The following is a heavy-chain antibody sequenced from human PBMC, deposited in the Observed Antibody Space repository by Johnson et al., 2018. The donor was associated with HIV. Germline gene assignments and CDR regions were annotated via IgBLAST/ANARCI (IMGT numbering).Heavy chain of an antibody. V-gene: IGHV3-66*02. J-gene: IGHJ3*02. CDR1: GFSVSNTY. Sequence: VQLVESGGGLVQSGGSLRLSCGASGFSVSNTYMNWVRQAPGKGLEWVSVIYSGGSTYYADSVKGRFTISRDNSKNTLYLQMNSLRAEDTAVYYWARDRELLRADDAFDIWGQGTMVTVSS. CDR3: ARDRELLRADDAFDI. CDR2: IYSGGST. D-gene: IGHD1-26*01.